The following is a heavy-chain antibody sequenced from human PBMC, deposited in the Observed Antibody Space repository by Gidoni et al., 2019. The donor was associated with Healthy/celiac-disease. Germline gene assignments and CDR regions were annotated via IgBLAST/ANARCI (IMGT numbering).Heavy chain of an antibody. CDR2: IYHSGST. CDR1: GGSISSGGYS. V-gene: IGHV4-30-2*01. Sequence: QLQLQESGSGLVKPSQTLSLTCAVSGGSISSGGYSWRWIRQPPGKGLEWIGYIYHSGSTYYNPSLKSRVTISVDRSKNQFSLKLSSVTAADTAVYYCARASGGNYYDSSGYYRWYYGMDVWGQGTTVTVSS. CDR3: ARASGGNYYDSSGYYRWYYGMDV. J-gene: IGHJ6*02. D-gene: IGHD3-22*01.